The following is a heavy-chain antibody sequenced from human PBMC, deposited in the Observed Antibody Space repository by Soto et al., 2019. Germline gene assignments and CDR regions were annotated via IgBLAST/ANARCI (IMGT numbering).Heavy chain of an antibody. CDR1: GFTFSSYG. Sequence: GGSLRLSCAASGFTFSSYGMHWVRQAPGKGLEWVAVIWYDGSNKYYADSVKGRFTISRDNSKNTLYLQMNSLRAEDTAVYYCARGGTIFLTPPPYYYYMDVWGKGTTVTVSS. J-gene: IGHJ6*03. CDR2: IWYDGSNK. D-gene: IGHD3-3*01. CDR3: ARGGTIFLTPPPYYYYMDV. V-gene: IGHV3-33*01.